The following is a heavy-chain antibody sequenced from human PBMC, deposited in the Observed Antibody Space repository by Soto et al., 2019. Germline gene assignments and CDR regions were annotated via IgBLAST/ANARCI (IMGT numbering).Heavy chain of an antibody. CDR3: ARDIGSYAYGEGY. D-gene: IGHD3-10*01. Sequence: QGQLQESGPGLVKPSETLSLTCRVSGGSINSYWWSWIRRPAGKGLEWIGRVYSSGTTDYNPSLNSRATMSVETSKNQFSLKLSSVTAADTAVYYCARDIGSYAYGEGYWGQGIQVTVSS. V-gene: IGHV4-4*07. CDR2: VYSSGTT. CDR1: GGSINSYW. J-gene: IGHJ4*02.